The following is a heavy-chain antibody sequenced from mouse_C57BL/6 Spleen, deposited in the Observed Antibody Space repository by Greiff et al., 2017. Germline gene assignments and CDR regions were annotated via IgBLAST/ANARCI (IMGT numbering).Heavy chain of an antibody. J-gene: IGHJ2*01. CDR1: GFTFSDYG. D-gene: IGHD1-1*01. CDR3: ARAGSSFFDY. V-gene: IGHV5-17*01. CDR2: ISSGSSTI. Sequence: EVQLVESGGGLVKPGGSLKLSCAASGFTFSDYGMHWVRQAPEKGLEWVAYISSGSSTIYYADTVKGRFTISRDNAKNTLFLQRTSLRSEDTAMYYCARAGSSFFDYWGQGTTLTVSS.